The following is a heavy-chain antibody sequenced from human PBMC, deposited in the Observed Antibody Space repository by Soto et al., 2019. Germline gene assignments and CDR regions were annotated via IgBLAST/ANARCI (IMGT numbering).Heavy chain of an antibody. CDR3: AKDLHYSSSWYDY. J-gene: IGHJ4*02. D-gene: IGHD6-13*01. CDR1: GFSFSSYA. CDR2: ISGSGGST. Sequence: PGGSLRLSCAASGFSFSSYAMSWVRQSPGKGLEWVSAISGSGGSTYYADSVKGRFTISRENSKNTLYLQMNSLRDEDTAVNYCAKDLHYSSSWYDYWGQGTLVTVSS. V-gene: IGHV3-23*01.